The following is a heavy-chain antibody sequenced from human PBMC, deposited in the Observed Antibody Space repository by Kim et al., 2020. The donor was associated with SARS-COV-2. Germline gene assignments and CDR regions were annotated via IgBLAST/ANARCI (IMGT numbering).Heavy chain of an antibody. V-gene: IGHV4-34*01. J-gene: IGHJ4*01. CDR2: INHSGST. D-gene: IGHD2-15*01. CDR3: ARSEGYCSGGSCYHPNYF. Sequence: SETLSLTFAVYGGSFSGYYWSWIRQPPGKGLEWIGEINHSGSTNYNPYLKSRVTISVDTSKNQFSLKLSSVTAADTAAYYCARSEGYCSGGSCYHPNYF. CDR1: GGSFSGYY.